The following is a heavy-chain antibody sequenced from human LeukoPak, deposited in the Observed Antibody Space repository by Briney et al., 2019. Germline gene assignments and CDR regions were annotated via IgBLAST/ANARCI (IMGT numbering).Heavy chain of an antibody. Sequence: GGSLRLSCAASGFTFSSYAMNWVRQAPGKGLEWVSAISGSDDSTYHADSVKGRFTISRDNSKNTLYLQMNSLRAEDTAVYYCTKHLRLYYYYGMDVWGQGTTVTVS. CDR1: GFTFSSYA. V-gene: IGHV3-23*01. J-gene: IGHJ6*02. D-gene: IGHD3-16*01. CDR2: ISGSDDST. CDR3: TKHLRLYYYYGMDV.